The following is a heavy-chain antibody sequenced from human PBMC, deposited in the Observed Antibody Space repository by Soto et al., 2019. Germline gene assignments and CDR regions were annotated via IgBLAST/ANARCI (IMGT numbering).Heavy chain of an antibody. CDR2: ISGSGGRT. Sequence: GGSLRLSCAASGFTFSTYAMIWVRQAPGKGLEWVSAISGSGGRTYYADSVKGRFTISRDNSKNTLYMQLNSLRAEDTAVYYCAKDLYYDSSGYPADLDLWGQGTLVTVSS. CDR3: AKDLYYDSSGYPADLDL. CDR1: GFTFSTYA. D-gene: IGHD3-22*01. V-gene: IGHV3-23*01. J-gene: IGHJ4*02.